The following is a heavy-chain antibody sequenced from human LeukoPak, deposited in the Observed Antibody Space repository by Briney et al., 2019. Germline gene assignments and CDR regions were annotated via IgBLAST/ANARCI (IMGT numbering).Heavy chain of an antibody. CDR1: SGSFSGYY. CDR3: ARVLSGAVIPPTRGDYFDS. V-gene: IGHV4-34*01. D-gene: IGHD3-16*01. CDR2: INHGGST. J-gene: IGHJ4*02. Sequence: PSETLSLTCAVYSGSFSGYYWSWIHQPPGKGLEWLGEINHGGSTNYNPSLKSRVTISVDTSKNQFSLKLTSVTAADTAVYYCARVLSGAVIPPTRGDYFDSWGQGTVVTVSS.